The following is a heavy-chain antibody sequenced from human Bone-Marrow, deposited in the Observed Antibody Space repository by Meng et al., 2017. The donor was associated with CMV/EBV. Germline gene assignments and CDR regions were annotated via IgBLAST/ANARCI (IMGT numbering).Heavy chain of an antibody. D-gene: IGHD1-20*01. Sequence: GGSLRLSCTASGFTFGDYTMSWVRQAPGKELEWVGFIRSQAHGGATEYAASVRGRFTISRDDSKNIAYLQINSLKIEDTAVYYCAKDISGTTPEDYWGQGTLVTVSS. CDR1: GFTFGDYT. CDR2: IRSQAHGGAT. CDR3: AKDISGTTPEDY. V-gene: IGHV3-49*04. J-gene: IGHJ4*02.